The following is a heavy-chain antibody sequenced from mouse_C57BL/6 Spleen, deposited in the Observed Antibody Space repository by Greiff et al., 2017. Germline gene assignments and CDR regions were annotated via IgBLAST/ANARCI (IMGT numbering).Heavy chain of an antibody. V-gene: IGHV14-3*01. CDR2: IDPANGNT. CDR3: ASYDYDEGFDY. D-gene: IGHD2-4*01. CDR1: GFNIQNTY. Sequence: VQLQQSVAELVRPGASVKLSCTASGFNIQNTYMHWVKQRPEQGLEWIGRIDPANGNTKYAPKFQGKATITADTSSNTAYLQLSSLTSEDTAIYYCASYDYDEGFDYWGQGTTLTVSS. J-gene: IGHJ2*01.